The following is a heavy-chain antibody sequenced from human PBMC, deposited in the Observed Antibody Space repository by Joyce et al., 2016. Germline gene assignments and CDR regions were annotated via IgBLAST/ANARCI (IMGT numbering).Heavy chain of an antibody. CDR2: ILYNGDT. CDR1: GGSINSGGYY. V-gene: IGHV4-31*03. D-gene: IGHD1-1*01. CDR3: ARAPEGVRFDY. J-gene: IGHJ4*02. Sequence: QIQLQESGPGLVKPSQTLSLTCTVSGGSINSGGYYWSWIRQHPGQGLEWIGYILYNGDTFCNPSLRSRVTVLIDTSKNQFSLKMSSVTAADTAVYYCARAPEGVRFDYWGQGTLVTVSS.